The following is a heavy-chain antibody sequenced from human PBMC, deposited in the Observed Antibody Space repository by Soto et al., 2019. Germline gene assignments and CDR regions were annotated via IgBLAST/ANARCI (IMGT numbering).Heavy chain of an antibody. CDR3: ALAPGRNWFDP. Sequence: EVLKIACKGSGYSFTSYWIGWVRQMPGKGLEWMGIIYPGDSDTRYSPSFQGQVTISADKSISTAYLQRSSLKASDTAMYYCALAPGRNWFDPWGQGTLVTVSS. CDR1: GYSFTSYW. V-gene: IGHV5-51*01. D-gene: IGHD3-10*01. CDR2: IYPGDSDT. J-gene: IGHJ5*02.